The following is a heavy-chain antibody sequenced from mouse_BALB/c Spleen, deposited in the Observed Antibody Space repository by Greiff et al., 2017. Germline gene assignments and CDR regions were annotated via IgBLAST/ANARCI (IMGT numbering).Heavy chain of an antibody. CDR1: GYTFTSYW. Sequence: QVQLQQPGAELVKPGASVKMSCKASGYTFTSYWMHWVKQRPGQGLEWIGVIDPSDSYTSYNQKFKGKATLTVNTSSSTAYMQLSSLTSEDSAVYYCTRRGIWLPSDYAMDYWGQGTSVTVSS. D-gene: IGHD2-2*01. V-gene: IGHV1S127*01. CDR2: IDPSDSYT. J-gene: IGHJ4*01. CDR3: TRRGIWLPSDYAMDY.